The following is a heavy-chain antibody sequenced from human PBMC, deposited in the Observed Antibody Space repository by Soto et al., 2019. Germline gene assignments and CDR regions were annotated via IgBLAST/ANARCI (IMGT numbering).Heavy chain of an antibody. CDR3: ARDQGRSITCQLDY. CDR2: ISYDGANT. D-gene: IGHD2-2*01. J-gene: IGHJ4*02. CDR1: GFPFSTYA. Sequence: PGRSLRLSCAVSGFPFSTYAIHLDRQAPGKGLGWVAVISYDGANTYYADSVKGRFTISRDNMLYLQMNSLRAEDTAVYYCARDQGRSITCQLDYSAQRPLVNVSS. V-gene: IGHV3-30-3*01.